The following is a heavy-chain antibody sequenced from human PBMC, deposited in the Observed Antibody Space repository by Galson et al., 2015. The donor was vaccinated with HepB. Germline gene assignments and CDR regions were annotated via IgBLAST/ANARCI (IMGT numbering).Heavy chain of an antibody. V-gene: IGHV3-11*06. CDR1: GFTFSDYY. CDR3: ARIFDEGRIAVAGPFDY. CDR2: ISSSSSYT. Sequence: SLRLSCAASGFTFSDYYMSWIRQAPGKGLEWVSYISSSSSYTNYADSVKGRFTISRDNAKNSLYLQMNSLRAEDTAVYYCARIFDEGRIAVAGPFDYWGQGTLVTVSS. J-gene: IGHJ4*02. D-gene: IGHD6-19*01.